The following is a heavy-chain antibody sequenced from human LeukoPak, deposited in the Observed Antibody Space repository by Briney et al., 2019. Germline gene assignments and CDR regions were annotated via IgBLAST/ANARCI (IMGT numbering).Heavy chain of an antibody. D-gene: IGHD3-10*01. J-gene: IGHJ4*02. Sequence: ASVKVSCKASGYTFTSYGISWVRQAPGQGLEWMGWISAYNGNTNYAQKLQGRVTMTTDTSTSTAYMELRSLRSDDTAVYYCARDQGLLWFGELGPYYFDYWGQGILVTVSS. V-gene: IGHV1-18*01. CDR3: ARDQGLLWFGELGPYYFDY. CDR1: GYTFTSYG. CDR2: ISAYNGNT.